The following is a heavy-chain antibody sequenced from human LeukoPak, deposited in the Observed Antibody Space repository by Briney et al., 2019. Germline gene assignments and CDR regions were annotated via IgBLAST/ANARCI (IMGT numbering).Heavy chain of an antibody. CDR1: GGSFSGYY. CDR2: INHSGST. D-gene: IGHD5-18*01. Sequence: SETLSLTCAVHGGSFSGYYWSWIRQPPGKGLEWIGEINHSGSTNYNPSLKSRVTISVDTSKNQFSLKLSSVTAADTAVYYCARGRVRGYSYGLDYWGQGTLVTVSS. V-gene: IGHV4-34*01. CDR3: ARGRVRGYSYGLDY. J-gene: IGHJ4*02.